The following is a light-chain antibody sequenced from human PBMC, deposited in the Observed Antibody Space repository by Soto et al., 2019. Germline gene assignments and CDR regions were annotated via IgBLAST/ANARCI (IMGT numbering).Light chain of an antibody. CDR1: QSVRSTY. Sequence: EIVLTQSPGTLSLSPGERVTVSCRASQSVRSTYLAWYQQKPGQAPRLLIYGISSRATGLPDRFSGSGSGTDFTLTISRLEPEDFAVYYCQQYSSYPLTFGGGTKVEIK. J-gene: IGKJ4*01. CDR3: QQYSSYPLT. V-gene: IGKV3-20*01. CDR2: GIS.